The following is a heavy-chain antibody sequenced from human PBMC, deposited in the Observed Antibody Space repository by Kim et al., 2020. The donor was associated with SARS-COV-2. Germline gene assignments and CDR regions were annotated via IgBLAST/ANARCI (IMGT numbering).Heavy chain of an antibody. V-gene: IGHV4-59*08. CDR1: GGSISSYY. CDR3: ARHLNYYGSGSYYPYMYV. D-gene: IGHD3-10*01. J-gene: IGHJ6*03. Sequence: SETLSLTCTVSGGSISSYYWSWIRQPPGKGLEWIGYICYSGSTNYNPSLKSRVTISVDTSKNQFSLKLSSVTAADTAVYYCARHLNYYGSGSYYPYMYVWGKGTTVTVSS. CDR2: ICYSGST.